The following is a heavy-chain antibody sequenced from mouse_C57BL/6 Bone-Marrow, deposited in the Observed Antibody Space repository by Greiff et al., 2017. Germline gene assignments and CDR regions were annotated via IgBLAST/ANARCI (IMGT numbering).Heavy chain of an antibody. V-gene: IGHV5-17*01. D-gene: IGHD1-1*02. CDR2: ISSGSSTI. Sequence: EVQGVESGGGLVKPGGSLKLPCAASGFTFSDYGMHWVRQAPEKGLEWVAYISSGSSTIYYADTVKGRFTISRDNAKNTLFLQMTSLRSEDTAMYYCARWWGLAYWGQGTLVTVSA. CDR1: GFTFSDYG. CDR3: ARWWGLAY. J-gene: IGHJ3*01.